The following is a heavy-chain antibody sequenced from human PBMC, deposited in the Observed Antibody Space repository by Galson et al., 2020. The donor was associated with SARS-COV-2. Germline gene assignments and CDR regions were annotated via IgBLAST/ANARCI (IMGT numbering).Heavy chain of an antibody. J-gene: IGHJ3*02. CDR2: IYYSGST. CDR3: ARGKWELRLEYAFDI. V-gene: IGHV4-31*03. Sequence: SETLSLTCTVSGGSISSGGYYWSWIRQHPGKGLEWIGYIYYSGSTYYNPSLKSRVTISVDTSKNQFSLKLSSVTAADTAVYYCARGKWELRLEYAFDIWGQGTMVTVSS. CDR1: GGSISSGGYY. D-gene: IGHD1-26*01.